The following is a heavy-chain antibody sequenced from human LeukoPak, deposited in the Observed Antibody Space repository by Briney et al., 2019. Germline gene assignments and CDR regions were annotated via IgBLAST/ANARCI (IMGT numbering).Heavy chain of an antibody. CDR3: AKSSPSGD. D-gene: IGHD6-25*01. J-gene: IGHJ4*02. Sequence: GGSLRLSCAASGFTFWSYPMSWVRQPPGKGGEWVSAISGSGGNIYHADSVKGRFTITRDNSKNTLYLQMNSLRAEDTAVYYCAKSSPSGDWGQGTLVTVSS. CDR1: GFTFWSYP. V-gene: IGHV3-23*01. CDR2: ISGSGGNI.